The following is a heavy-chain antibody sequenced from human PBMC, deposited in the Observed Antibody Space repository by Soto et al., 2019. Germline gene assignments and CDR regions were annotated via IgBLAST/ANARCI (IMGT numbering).Heavy chain of an antibody. V-gene: IGHV3-74*01. CDR1: GFTFSNYW. CDR3: AREMPSTYYFDY. Sequence: GGSLRLSCAASGFTFSNYWMHWVRQAPGKGLVWVSRINSDGSSTSYADSVKGRFTISRDNAKNTLYLQMNSLRAEDTAVYYCAREMPSTYYFDYWGQGALVTVSS. CDR2: INSDGSST. J-gene: IGHJ4*02. D-gene: IGHD2-2*01.